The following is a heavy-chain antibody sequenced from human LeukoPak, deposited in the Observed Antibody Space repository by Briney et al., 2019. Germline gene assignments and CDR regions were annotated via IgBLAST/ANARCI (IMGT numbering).Heavy chain of an antibody. Sequence: ASVKVSCKASGYTFTSYYLHWVRQAPGQGLEWMGILNPNDGSTGYAQKFQGRVTITADESTSTAYMELSSLRSEDTAVYYCARAVVVPDCYGMDVWGQGTTVTVSS. V-gene: IGHV1-46*01. CDR3: ARAVVVPDCYGMDV. CDR1: GYTFTSYY. D-gene: IGHD2-2*01. J-gene: IGHJ6*02. CDR2: LNPNDGST.